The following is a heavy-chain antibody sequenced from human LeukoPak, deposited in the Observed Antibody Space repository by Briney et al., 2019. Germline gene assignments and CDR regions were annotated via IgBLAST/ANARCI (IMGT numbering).Heavy chain of an antibody. CDR3: ARHPYHYDSSGYYYYFDY. CDR1: GGSISSYY. CDR2: IYHSGST. V-gene: IGHV4-59*08. D-gene: IGHD3-22*01. Sequence: SETLSLTCTVSGGSISSYYWSWIRQPPGKGLEWIGSIYHSGSTYYNPSLKSRVTISVDTSKNQFSLKLSSVTAADTAVYYCARHPYHYDSSGYYYYFDYWGQGTLVTVSS. J-gene: IGHJ4*02.